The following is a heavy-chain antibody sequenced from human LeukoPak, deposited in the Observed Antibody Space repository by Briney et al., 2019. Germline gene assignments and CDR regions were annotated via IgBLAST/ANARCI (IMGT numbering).Heavy chain of an antibody. J-gene: IGHJ4*02. Sequence: SETLSLTCAVSGGSISSSTYSWTWIRQPPGKGLEWIGSIHYDGNTYYKPSLKSRVTISVDTSKIQFSLRLSSATAADMATYYCARHSLNNYGSYYWGQGTLVTVSS. V-gene: IGHV4-39*01. CDR2: IHYDGNT. CDR3: ARHSLNNYGSYY. CDR1: GGSISSSTYS. D-gene: IGHD5-24*01.